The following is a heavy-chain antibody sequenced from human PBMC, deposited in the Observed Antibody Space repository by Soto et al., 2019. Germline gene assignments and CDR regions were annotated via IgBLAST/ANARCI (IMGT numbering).Heavy chain of an antibody. CDR3: ARRLPAEPYFDS. D-gene: IGHD4-17*01. Sequence: SETLSLTCAVSGGSISNYYWSWIRRPPGKGLEWIAYLHTTGSTNSNPSLNGRVTMSLDTSRNQSSLRLSSLTAADTAVYYCARRLPAEPYFDSWGRGTLVTVSS. CDR1: GGSISNYY. CDR2: LHTTGST. J-gene: IGHJ4*02. V-gene: IGHV4-59*01.